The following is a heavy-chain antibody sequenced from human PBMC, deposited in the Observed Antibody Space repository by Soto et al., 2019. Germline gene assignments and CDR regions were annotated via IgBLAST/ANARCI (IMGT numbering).Heavy chain of an antibody. CDR1: GYTLSELS. CDR2: FDPEDDET. CDR3: ARDLTTVGYMDV. D-gene: IGHD4-4*01. J-gene: IGHJ6*03. V-gene: IGHV1-24*01. Sequence: ASVKVSCKVSGYTLSELSMHWVRQAPGKRLEWMGSFDPEDDETIYAQKFQGRVTMTEDTSTDTAYMELSSLRSEDTAIYYCARDLTTVGYMDVWGKGTTVTVSS.